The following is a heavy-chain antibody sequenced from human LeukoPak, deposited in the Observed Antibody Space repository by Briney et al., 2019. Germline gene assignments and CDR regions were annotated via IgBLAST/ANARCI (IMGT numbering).Heavy chain of an antibody. Sequence: SETLSLTCTVSGGSISSYSWSWIRQPAGKGLEWIGRIYTSGSTKYNPSLTSRVTMSVDTSKNQFSLKLRSVTAADTAVYYCARAVHCSGGSCYFDYWGQGTLVTVPS. CDR3: ARAVHCSGGSCYFDY. CDR2: IYTSGST. V-gene: IGHV4-4*07. J-gene: IGHJ4*02. CDR1: GGSISSYS. D-gene: IGHD2-15*01.